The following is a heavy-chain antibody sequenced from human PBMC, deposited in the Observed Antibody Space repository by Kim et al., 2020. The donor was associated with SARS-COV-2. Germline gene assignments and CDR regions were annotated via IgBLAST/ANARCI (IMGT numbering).Heavy chain of an antibody. V-gene: IGHV3-11*06. CDR3: ARGRYCSSTSCPYGFDI. CDR2: ISSSSSYT. D-gene: IGHD2-2*01. J-gene: IGHJ3*02. Sequence: GGSLRLSCAASGFTFSDYYMSWIRQAPGKGLEWVSYISSSSSYTNYADSVKGRFTISRDNAKNSLYLQMNSLRAEDTAVYYCARGRYCSSTSCPYGFDIWGQGTMVTVSS. CDR1: GFTFSDYY.